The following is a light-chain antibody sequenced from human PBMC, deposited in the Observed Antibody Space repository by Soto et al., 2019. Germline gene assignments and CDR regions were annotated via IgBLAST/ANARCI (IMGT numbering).Light chain of an antibody. V-gene: IGKV1-5*01. CDR3: QHYKSYSYT. CDR2: DVS. CDR1: QSINNW. Sequence: DIQMTQSPSTLSASVGDRVTITCRASQSINNWLAWYQQKPGKAPKLLIYDVSTLDIGVPSRFSGSGFGTEFSLTISSLQPDDFATFYCQHYKSYSYTFGQGTKLEVK. J-gene: IGKJ2*01.